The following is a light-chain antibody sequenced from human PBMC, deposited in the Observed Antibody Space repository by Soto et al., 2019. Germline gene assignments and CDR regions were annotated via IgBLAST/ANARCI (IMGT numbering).Light chain of an antibody. Sequence: VLIPASAPLDASPAEQATLSYWSSQSVSSNLAWYQQKPGQAPRLLIYGASTRATGIPARCSGSGSGTGFTLTISRLQSEDFAVYYCQQYNNWPPIACGQGTRLEIK. CDR1: QSVSSN. CDR3: QQYNNWPPIA. V-gene: IGKV3-15*01. J-gene: IGKJ5*01. CDR2: GAS.